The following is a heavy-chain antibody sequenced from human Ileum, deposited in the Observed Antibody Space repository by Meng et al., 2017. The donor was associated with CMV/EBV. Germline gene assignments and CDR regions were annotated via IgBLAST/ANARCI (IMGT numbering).Heavy chain of an antibody. D-gene: IGHD6-6*01. J-gene: IGHJ4*02. Sequence: EVQIVDAGGGFVQPGWSLRLSCAASGFIVSGSYMSWVRQAPGKGLEWVSILYSGGTTYYADSVEGRFTISRDNSKNTLYLQMNNLRVEDTAVYHCARLADISSSPFEYWGQGTLVTVSS. CDR2: LYSGGTT. V-gene: IGHV3-66*01. CDR1: GFIVSGSY. CDR3: ARLADISSSPFEY.